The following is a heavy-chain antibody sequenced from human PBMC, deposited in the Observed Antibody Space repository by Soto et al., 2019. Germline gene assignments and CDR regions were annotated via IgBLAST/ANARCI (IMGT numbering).Heavy chain of an antibody. V-gene: IGHV4-61*01. CDR2: IYYSGST. CDR3: ARVPLLWSGMDV. Sequence: SETLSLTCTVSGGSVSSGSYYWSWIRQPPGKGLEWIGYIYYSGSTNYNPSLKSRVTISVDTSKNQFSLKLSSVTVADTAVYYCARVPLLWSGMDVWGQGTTVTVSS. J-gene: IGHJ6*02. CDR1: GGSVSSGSYY. D-gene: IGHD3-10*02.